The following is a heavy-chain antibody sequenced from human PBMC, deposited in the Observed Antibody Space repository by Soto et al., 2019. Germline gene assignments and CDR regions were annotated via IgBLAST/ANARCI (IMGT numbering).Heavy chain of an antibody. V-gene: IGHV3-53*01. CDR3: ARGQPTVTTWGGMDV. CDR1: GFTVSSNY. D-gene: IGHD4-17*01. J-gene: IGHJ6*04. CDR2: INSGGNT. Sequence: EVQLVESGGGLIQPGGSLRLSCAASGFTVSSNYMSWVRQAPGKGLEWVSVINSGGNTYYADSVKGRFTISRDNSKNTLYLQMNSLRAEDTAVYYCARGQPTVTTWGGMDVWGKGTTVTVFS.